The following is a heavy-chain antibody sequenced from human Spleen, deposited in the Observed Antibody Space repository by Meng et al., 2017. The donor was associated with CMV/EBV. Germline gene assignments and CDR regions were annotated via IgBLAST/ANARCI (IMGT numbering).Heavy chain of an antibody. D-gene: IGHD3-22*01. V-gene: IGHV3-73*01. CDR3: TRPSYYDTSDYYGGPFDH. J-gene: IGHJ4*02. CDR2: KRRKGKGEAA. Sequence: WVPQVAGKGLERVGRKRRKGKGEAAANAASVKGSITISRDDSENKAYLQMNSLRTEETAVYYCTRPSYYDTSDYYGGPFDHWGQGTLVTVSS.